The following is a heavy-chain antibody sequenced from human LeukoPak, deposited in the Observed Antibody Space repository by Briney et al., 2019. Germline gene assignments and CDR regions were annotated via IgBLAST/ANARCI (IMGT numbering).Heavy chain of an antibody. CDR3: ARSIGYCSGTSCFYFDY. Sequence: PGESLKISCKGSGYSFTTYWIGWVRQMPGKGLEWMGIIYPGDSDTRYSPSFQGQATISADKSISTAYLQWSSLKASDTAMYYCARSIGYCSGTSCFYFDYWGQGTLVTVFS. V-gene: IGHV5-51*01. CDR1: GYSFTTYW. CDR2: IYPGDSDT. J-gene: IGHJ4*02. D-gene: IGHD2-2*01.